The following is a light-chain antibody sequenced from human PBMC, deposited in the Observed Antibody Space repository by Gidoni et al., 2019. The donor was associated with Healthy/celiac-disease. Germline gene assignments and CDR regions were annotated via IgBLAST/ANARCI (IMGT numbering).Light chain of an antibody. CDR3: QQYNSYSRT. CDR2: KAS. CDR1: QSISSW. V-gene: IGKV1-5*03. Sequence: DIQMTQYPSTLSASVGARVTITCRASQSISSWLAWYQQKPGKAPKLLIYKASSLESGVPSRFSGSGSGTEFTLTISSLQPDDFATYYCQQYNSYSRTFGQGTKVEIK. J-gene: IGKJ1*01.